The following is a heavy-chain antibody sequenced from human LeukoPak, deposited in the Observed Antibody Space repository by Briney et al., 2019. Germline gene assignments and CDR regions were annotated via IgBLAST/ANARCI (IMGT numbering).Heavy chain of an antibody. Sequence: GGSLRLSCVVSGFTFASSWMTWVRQAPGKGLEWVANIKEDGSEEHYVDSVKGRFTISRDNAKNSLYLQMNSLRAEDTAVYYCAREPGIGYAFDIWGQGTMVTVSS. CDR2: IKEDGSEE. CDR3: AREPGIGYAFDI. J-gene: IGHJ3*02. CDR1: GFTFASSW. D-gene: IGHD3-10*01. V-gene: IGHV3-7*01.